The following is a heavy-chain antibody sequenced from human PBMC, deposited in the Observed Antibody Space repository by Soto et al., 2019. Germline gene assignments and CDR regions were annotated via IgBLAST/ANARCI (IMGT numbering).Heavy chain of an antibody. CDR1: GGTFSSYA. CDR3: ERGYYDFWRGDDRVYYGMDV. D-gene: IGHD3-3*01. J-gene: IGHJ6*02. V-gene: IGHV1-69*13. CDR2: IIPIFGTA. Sequence: SVKVSCKASGGTFSSYAISWVRQAPGQGLEWMGGIIPIFGTANYAQKFQGRVTITADESTSTAYMELSSLRSEETAVYYCERGYYDFWRGDDRVYYGMDVWGQGTTITVSS.